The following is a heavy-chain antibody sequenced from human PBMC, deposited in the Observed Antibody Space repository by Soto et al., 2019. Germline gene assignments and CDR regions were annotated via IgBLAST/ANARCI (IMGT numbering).Heavy chain of an antibody. Sequence: PGGSLRLSCASSGITFSNYGMHLVRQAPGKGLEWVSGIRTNGGSTNYADPVKDRFAISRDNSRNTLYLQMNILRAEDTAVYYCAKAGGSSTSNWFDPWGHGTLVTVSS. J-gene: IGHJ5*02. CDR3: AKAGGSSTSNWFDP. D-gene: IGHD2-2*01. V-gene: IGHV3-23*01. CDR2: IRTNGGST. CDR1: GITFSNYG.